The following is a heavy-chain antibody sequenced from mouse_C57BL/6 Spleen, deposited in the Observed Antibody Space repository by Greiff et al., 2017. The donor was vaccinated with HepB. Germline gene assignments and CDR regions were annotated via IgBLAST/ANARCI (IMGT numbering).Heavy chain of an antibody. V-gene: IGHV3-6*01. J-gene: IGHJ4*01. D-gene: IGHD2-4*01. CDR2: ISYDGSN. Sequence: EVKLMESGPGLVKPSQSLSLTCSVTGYSITSGYYWNWIRQFPGNTLEWMGYISYDGSNNYNPSLKNRISITRDTSKNQFFLKLNSVTTEDTATYYGARGEAPSVYYDYDEGGFAMDYWGQGTSVPVSS. CDR1: GYSITSGYY. CDR3: ARGEAPSVYYDYDEGGFAMDY.